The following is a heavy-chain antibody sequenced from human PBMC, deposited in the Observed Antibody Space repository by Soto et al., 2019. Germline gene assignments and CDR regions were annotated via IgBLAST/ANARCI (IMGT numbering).Heavy chain of an antibody. V-gene: IGHV4-4*07. CDR1: GDSISSYF. Sequence: QVQLQESGPGLVKPSETLSLTCTVSGDSISSYFWSWIRQPAGKGLEWIGRVHTSGSTTYNPSLKTRVTRSVDPSKSQFALKLTSVTAPHTAVYYGAREKAVASTGWRAPSGPGTLVTVSS. CDR2: VHTSGST. CDR3: AREKAVASTGWRAP. J-gene: IGHJ5*02. D-gene: IGHD6-19*01.